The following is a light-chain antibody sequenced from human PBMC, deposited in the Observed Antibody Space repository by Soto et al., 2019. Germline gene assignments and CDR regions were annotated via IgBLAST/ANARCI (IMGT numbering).Light chain of an antibody. CDR1: QSVSSD. Sequence: EIVLTQSPVTLSLSPGERATLSCRASQSVSSDLAWYQQEPGQAPRLLIYAVSTRATGIPARFSASGSGTDFTLTISDVQPEDFALYYCHQRQSWPRTFGQGTKVDIK. V-gene: IGKV3-11*01. CDR2: AVS. CDR3: HQRQSWPRT. J-gene: IGKJ1*01.